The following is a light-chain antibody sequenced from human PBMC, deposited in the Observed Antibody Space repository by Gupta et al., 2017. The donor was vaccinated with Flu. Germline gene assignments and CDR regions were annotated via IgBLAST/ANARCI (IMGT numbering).Light chain of an antibody. CDR3: QQYGSSPLT. Sequence: IVLTQSPGTLSWSPGERATLSCRASQSVSSSYLAWYQQKPGQAPRLLIYGASSRDTGIPDRFSGSGSGTDFTLTISRLEPEDFAVYYCQQYGSSPLTFGGGTKVEIK. V-gene: IGKV3-20*01. CDR1: QSVSSSY. J-gene: IGKJ4*01. CDR2: GAS.